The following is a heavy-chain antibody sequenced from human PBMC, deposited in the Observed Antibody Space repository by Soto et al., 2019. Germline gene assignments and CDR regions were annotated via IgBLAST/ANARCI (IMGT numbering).Heavy chain of an antibody. J-gene: IGHJ5*02. D-gene: IGHD2-21*01. CDR3: ARLRIATNNYKWFDP. CDR2: IYVTGAV. V-gene: IGHV4-31*03. Sequence: SETLSLTCSVSGAALNSGNYYWSWIRQVPGKGLEWIGHIYVTGAVDYNPSLRDRITISQDTSERQFSLNLRLVTAADTAVYYCARLRIATNNYKWFDPWGQGTLATVSS. CDR1: GAALNSGNYY.